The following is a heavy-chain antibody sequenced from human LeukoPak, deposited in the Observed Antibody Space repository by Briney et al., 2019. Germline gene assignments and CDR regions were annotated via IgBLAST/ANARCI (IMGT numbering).Heavy chain of an antibody. Sequence: ASVKVSCKASGYTFTSYGISWVRQAPGQGLEWMGGFDPEDGETIYAQKFQGRVTMTEDTSTDTAYMELSSLRSEDTAVYYCATDLGYRGYSGYDPVDYWGQGTLVTVSS. CDR1: GYTFTSYG. CDR2: FDPEDGET. D-gene: IGHD5-12*01. CDR3: ATDLGYRGYSGYDPVDY. J-gene: IGHJ4*02. V-gene: IGHV1-24*01.